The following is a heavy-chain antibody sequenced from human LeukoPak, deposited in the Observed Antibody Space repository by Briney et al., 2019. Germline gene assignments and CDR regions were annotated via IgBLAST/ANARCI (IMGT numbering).Heavy chain of an antibody. CDR1: GYMFSTYG. CDR2: ISNYFGVT. J-gene: IGHJ5*02. CDR3: ARDSDYSGNGNGDWFDP. D-gene: IGHD4-11*01. Sequence: ASVKVSCKASGYMFSTYGLSWVRQAPGQGLEWMGWISNYFGVTHYAEKFEDRVTMTVDTSTTTVYMELRSLKYDDTAIYYCARDSDYSGNGNGDWFDPWGQGTVVIVSS. V-gene: IGHV1-18*04.